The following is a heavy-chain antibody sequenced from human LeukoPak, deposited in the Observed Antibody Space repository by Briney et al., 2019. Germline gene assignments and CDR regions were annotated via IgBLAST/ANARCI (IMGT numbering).Heavy chain of an antibody. CDR3: AREEGAVAD. CDR1: GGSISSSSYY. J-gene: IGHJ4*02. V-gene: IGHV4-39*07. Sequence: PSETLSLTCTVSGGSISSSSYYWGWIRQPPGKGLEWIGEINHSGSTNYNPSLKSRVSISVDTSKNQFSLKLSSVTAADTAVYYCAREEGAVADWGQGTLVTVSS. D-gene: IGHD6-19*01. CDR2: INHSGST.